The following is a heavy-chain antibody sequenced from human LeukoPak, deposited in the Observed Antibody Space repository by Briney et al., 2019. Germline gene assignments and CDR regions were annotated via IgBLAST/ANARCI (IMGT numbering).Heavy chain of an antibody. J-gene: IGHJ4*02. V-gene: IGHV4-34*01. Sequence: PSETLSLTCAVYGGSFSGYYWSWIRQPPGKGLEWIGEINHSGSTNHNPSLKSRVTISVDTSKNQFSLKLSSVTAAGTAVYYCARDTSGYSSSWKYWGQGTLVTVSS. CDR1: GGSFSGYY. CDR2: INHSGST. CDR3: ARDTSGYSSSWKY. D-gene: IGHD6-13*01.